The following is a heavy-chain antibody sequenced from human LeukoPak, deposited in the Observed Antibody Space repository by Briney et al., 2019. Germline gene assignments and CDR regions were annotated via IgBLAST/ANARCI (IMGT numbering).Heavy chain of an antibody. J-gene: IGHJ3*02. CDR1: GFTVSSNY. D-gene: IGHD2-2*01. Sequence: GGSLRLSCAASGFTVSSNYMSWVRQAPGKGLEWVSVIYSGGSTYYADSVKGRFTISRDNSKNALYLQMNSLRAEDTAVYYCATRNCSSTSCYSYDAFDIWGQGTMVTVSS. CDR3: ATRNCSSTSCYSYDAFDI. V-gene: IGHV3-53*01. CDR2: IYSGGST.